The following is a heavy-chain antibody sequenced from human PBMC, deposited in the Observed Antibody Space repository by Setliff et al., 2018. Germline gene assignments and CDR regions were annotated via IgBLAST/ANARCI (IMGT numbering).Heavy chain of an antibody. Sequence: GGSLRLSCAASGFAFSSSAMSWVRQAPGKGLEWVSGIARGSRVTYYADSVKGRFTISRDNSKNTLYLQMNSLRAEDTAVYYCAKNGFGVVALGVNNWFDPWGQGTLVTVSS. CDR2: IARGSRVT. CDR1: GFAFSSSA. V-gene: IGHV3-23*01. CDR3: AKNGFGVVALGVNNWFDP. J-gene: IGHJ5*02. D-gene: IGHD3-10*01.